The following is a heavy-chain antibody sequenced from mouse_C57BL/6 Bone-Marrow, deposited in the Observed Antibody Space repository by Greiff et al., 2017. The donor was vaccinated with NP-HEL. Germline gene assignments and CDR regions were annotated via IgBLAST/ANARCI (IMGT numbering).Heavy chain of an antibody. D-gene: IGHD1-1*01. CDR3: ARSVYYYGSSPVG. V-gene: IGHV1-31*01. CDR2: IYPYNGVS. CDR1: GYSFTGYY. J-gene: IGHJ2*01. Sequence: VQLQQSGPELVKPGASVKISCKASGYSFTGYYMHWVKQSPGNILDWIGYIYPYNGVSSYNQKFKGKATLTVDKSSSTAYMELRSLTSEDSAVYYCARSVYYYGSSPVGWGQGTTLTVSS.